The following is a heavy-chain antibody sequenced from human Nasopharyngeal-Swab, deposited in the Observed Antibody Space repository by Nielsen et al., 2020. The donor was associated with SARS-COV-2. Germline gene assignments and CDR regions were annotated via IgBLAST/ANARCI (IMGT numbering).Heavy chain of an antibody. CDR1: GCSISSGGYY. Sequence: SETLSLTCTVSGCSISSGGYYWSWIRQHPGKGLEWIGYIYYSGSTYYNPSLKSRVTISVDTSKNQFSLKLSSVTAADTAVYYCASLPRIAAAGTGNDYWGQGTLVTVSS. V-gene: IGHV4-31*03. CDR2: IYYSGST. J-gene: IGHJ4*02. D-gene: IGHD6-13*01. CDR3: ASLPRIAAAGTGNDY.